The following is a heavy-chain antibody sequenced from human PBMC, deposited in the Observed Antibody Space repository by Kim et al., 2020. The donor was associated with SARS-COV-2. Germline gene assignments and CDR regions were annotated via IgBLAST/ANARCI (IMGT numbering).Heavy chain of an antibody. CDR1: GGSFSGYY. CDR3: ARITMVRGVIIKPFDY. Sequence: SETLSLTCAVYGGSFSGYYWSWIRQPPGKGLEWIGEINHSGSTNYNPSLKSRVTISVDTSKNQFSLKLSSVTAADTAVYYCARITMVRGVIIKPFDYWGQGTLVTVPS. V-gene: IGHV4-34*01. J-gene: IGHJ4*02. D-gene: IGHD3-10*01. CDR2: INHSGST.